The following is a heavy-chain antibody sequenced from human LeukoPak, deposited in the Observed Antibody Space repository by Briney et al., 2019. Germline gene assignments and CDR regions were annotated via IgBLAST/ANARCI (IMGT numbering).Heavy chain of an antibody. J-gene: IGHJ4*02. D-gene: IGHD1-26*01. CDR3: ARVAGHSGSYGGFDY. CDR1: GYTFTSYY. V-gene: IGHV1-46*01. Sequence: ASVKVSCKASGYTFTSYYMHWVRQAPGQGLEWMEIINPSGGSTSYAQKFQGRVTMTRDTSTSTVYMELSSLRSEDTAVYYCARVAGHSGSYGGFDYWGQGTLVTVSS. CDR2: INPSGGST.